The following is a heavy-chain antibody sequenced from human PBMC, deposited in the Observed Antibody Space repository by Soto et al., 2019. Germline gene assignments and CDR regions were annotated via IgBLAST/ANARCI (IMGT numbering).Heavy chain of an antibody. CDR3: AKDATRTSGWYYFDY. CDR1: GFTFSILA. J-gene: IGHJ4*02. Sequence: PGGSLRLSCAASGFTFSILAMGWVRQAPGKGLEWVSVIDYTGGTTYYTDSVKGRFIISRDNSKKILYLQMNRLRTEDTAIYYCAKDATRTSGWYYFDYWGRGALVTVSS. CDR2: IDYTGGTT. V-gene: IGHV3-23*01. D-gene: IGHD6-19*01.